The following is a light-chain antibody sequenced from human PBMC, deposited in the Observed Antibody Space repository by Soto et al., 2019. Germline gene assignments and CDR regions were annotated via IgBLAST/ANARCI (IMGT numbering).Light chain of an antibody. V-gene: IGKV3-20*01. J-gene: IGKJ1*01. CDR2: GAS. Sequence: IVLTHSPGTLSLSPGERAALSCRASQGLNSAYFAWYEQTLRHTPRLFTYGASSRDSGDTARYSGSRPWTGFTLTISRVEAEEFAVSCSHRYGDSWCTIGHGTK. CDR3: HRYGDSWCT. CDR1: QGLNSAY.